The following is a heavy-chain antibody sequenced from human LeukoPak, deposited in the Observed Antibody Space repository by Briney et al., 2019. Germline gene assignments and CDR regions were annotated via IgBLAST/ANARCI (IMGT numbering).Heavy chain of an antibody. CDR3: ARESGPHKYCSSTSCYNFYYYYMDV. J-gene: IGHJ6*03. V-gene: IGHV3-21*01. CDR1: GFTFSSYS. CDR2: ISSSSSYI. D-gene: IGHD2-2*01. Sequence: KTGGSLRLSCAASGFTFSSYSMNWVRQAPGKGLEWVSSISSSSSYIYYADSVKGRFTISRDNAKNTLYLQMNSLRAEDTAVYYCARESGPHKYCSSTSCYNFYYYYMDVWGKGTTVTVSS.